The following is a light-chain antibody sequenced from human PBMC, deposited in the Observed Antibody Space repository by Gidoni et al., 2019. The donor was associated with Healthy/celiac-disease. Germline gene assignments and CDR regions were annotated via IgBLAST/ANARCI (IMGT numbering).Light chain of an antibody. CDR1: NIGSKS. CDR3: QVWDSSSDHLVV. V-gene: IGLV3-21*04. J-gene: IGLJ2*01. CDR2: YDS. Sequence: SYVLTQPPSVSVAPGKTARITCGGNNIGSKSVDWYQQQPGQAPVLVIYYDSDRPSGIPERFSGSNSGNTATLTISRVEAGDEADYYCQVWDSSSDHLVVFGGGTKLTVL.